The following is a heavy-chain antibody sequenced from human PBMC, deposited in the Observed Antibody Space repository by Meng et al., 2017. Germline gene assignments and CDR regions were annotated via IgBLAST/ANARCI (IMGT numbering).Heavy chain of an antibody. CDR3: ARETLLAVAGHYDY. CDR1: GFTFSSYG. Sequence: VRLVEAGGGVVQPGRSLRLSCAASGFTFSSYGMHWVRQAPGKGLEWVAVIWYDGSNKYYADSVKGRFTISRDNSKNTLYLQMNSLRAEDTAVYYCARETLLAVAGHYDYWGQGTLVTVSS. V-gene: IGHV3-33*01. CDR2: IWYDGSNK. J-gene: IGHJ4*02. D-gene: IGHD6-19*01.